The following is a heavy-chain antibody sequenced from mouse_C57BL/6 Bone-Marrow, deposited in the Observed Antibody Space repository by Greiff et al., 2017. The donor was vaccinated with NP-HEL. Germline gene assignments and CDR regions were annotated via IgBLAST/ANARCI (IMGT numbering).Heavy chain of an antibody. Sequence: EVQRVESGGGLVKPGGSLKLSCAASGFTFSDYGMHWVRQAPEKGLEWVAYISSGSSTIYYADKVKGRFTISRDNAKNTLCLQMTSLRSEYTAMYDGADMIRYAMDYWGQGTSVTVSA. CDR1: GFTFSDYG. D-gene: IGHD2-4*01. V-gene: IGHV5-17*01. J-gene: IGHJ4*01. CDR2: ISSGSSTI. CDR3: ADMIRYAMDY.